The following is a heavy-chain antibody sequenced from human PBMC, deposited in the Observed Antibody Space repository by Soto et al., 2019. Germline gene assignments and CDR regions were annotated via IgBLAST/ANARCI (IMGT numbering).Heavy chain of an antibody. J-gene: IGHJ4*02. CDR2: ISGSGGST. D-gene: IGHD3-22*01. Sequence: XGSLRLTCSASGFTFSSYAMSWVRKAPGKGLEWVSAISGSGGSTYYADSVKGRFTISRDNSKNTLYLQMNSPRAEDTAVYYCANYYDSSGYPDYWGQGTLVTVSS. V-gene: IGHV3-23*01. CDR3: ANYYDSSGYPDY. CDR1: GFTFSSYA.